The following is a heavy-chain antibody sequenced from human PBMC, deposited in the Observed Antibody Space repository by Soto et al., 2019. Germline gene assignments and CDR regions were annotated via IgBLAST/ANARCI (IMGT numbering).Heavy chain of an antibody. Sequence: SLRLSCAASGFNFRNYGMHWVRQAPGKGLEWVAIIWYDGSNKYYADSVKGRFTISRDNSKNTLYLQIDSLRAEDTAVYYCARLYTWIMGYWGQGIMVTVSS. CDR1: GFNFRNYG. CDR3: ARLYTWIMGY. J-gene: IGHJ4*02. CDR2: IWYDGSNK. D-gene: IGHD5-12*01. V-gene: IGHV3-33*01.